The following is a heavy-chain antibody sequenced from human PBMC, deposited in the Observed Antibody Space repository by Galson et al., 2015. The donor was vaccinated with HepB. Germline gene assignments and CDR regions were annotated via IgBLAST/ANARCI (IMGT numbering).Heavy chain of an antibody. Sequence: LRLSCAASGFTFSDYYMSWIRQAPGKGLEWVSYISSSSCYTNYADSVKGRFTISRDNAKNSLYLQMNSLRAEDTAVYYCARERGSGGGIDYWGQGTLVTVSS. V-gene: IGHV3-11*05. CDR2: ISSSSCYT. D-gene: IGHD6-19*01. J-gene: IGHJ4*02. CDR1: GFTFSDYY. CDR3: ARERGSGGGIDY.